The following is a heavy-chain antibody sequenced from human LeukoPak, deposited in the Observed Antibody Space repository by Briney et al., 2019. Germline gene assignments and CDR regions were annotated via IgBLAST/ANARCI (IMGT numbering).Heavy chain of an antibody. CDR2: IRYDGSNK. Sequence: GGSLRLSCAASGFTFSSYGMHWVRQAPGKGLEWVAFIRYDGSNKYYADSVKGRFTISRDNSKNTLYLQMNSLRAEDTAVYYCAKLEHNPEHYYFDYWGQGTLVTVSS. J-gene: IGHJ4*02. CDR1: GFTFSSYG. CDR3: AKLEHNPEHYYFDY. V-gene: IGHV3-30*02. D-gene: IGHD1-14*01.